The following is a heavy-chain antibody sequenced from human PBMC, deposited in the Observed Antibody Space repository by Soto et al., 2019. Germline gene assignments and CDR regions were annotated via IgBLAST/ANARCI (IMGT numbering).Heavy chain of an antibody. CDR2: VIPILGVV. V-gene: IGHV1-69*08. Sequence: QVQVVQSGAEVKKPGSSVKVSCKASGGYYRSYTITWVRQAPGQGLEWMGRVIPILGVVNYAQKFQGKVTFTADKSTSTAYMELSRRRSDDTAVYYCARESLGDYPLLAYWGQGTLVTVSS. CDR1: GGYYRSYT. CDR3: ARESLGDYPLLAY. D-gene: IGHD4-17*01. J-gene: IGHJ4*01.